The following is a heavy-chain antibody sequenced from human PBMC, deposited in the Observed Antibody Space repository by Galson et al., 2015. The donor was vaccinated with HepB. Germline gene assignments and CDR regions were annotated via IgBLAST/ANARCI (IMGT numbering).Heavy chain of an antibody. CDR2: ISGGGGHT. D-gene: IGHD2-21*01. CDR1: GFAVSSNY. Sequence: SLRLSCAASGFAVSSNYMSWVRQAPGKGLEWVSSISGGGGHTYYADSVKGRFTISRDRSRNTVSLQMNRLRAEDTAVYYCAKDGPPSFIPHFFDSWGQGTLVTVSS. J-gene: IGHJ4*02. V-gene: IGHV3-23*01. CDR3: AKDGPPSFIPHFFDS.